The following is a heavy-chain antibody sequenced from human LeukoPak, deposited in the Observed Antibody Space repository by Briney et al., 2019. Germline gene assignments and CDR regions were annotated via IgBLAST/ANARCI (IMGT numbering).Heavy chain of an antibody. Sequence: GGSLRLSCAASGFTFSSYSMNWVRQAPGKGLEWVSSISSSSYINYADSVKGRFTISRDNAKNSLYLQMNSLRAEDTAVYYCARVAEQWLEGGGYWGQGTLVTVSS. D-gene: IGHD6-19*01. J-gene: IGHJ4*02. CDR1: GFTFSSYS. V-gene: IGHV3-21*01. CDR3: ARVAEQWLEGGGY. CDR2: ISSSSYI.